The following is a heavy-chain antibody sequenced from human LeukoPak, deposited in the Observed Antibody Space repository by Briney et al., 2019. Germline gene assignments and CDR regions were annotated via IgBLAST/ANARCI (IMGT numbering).Heavy chain of an antibody. V-gene: IGHV1-8*01. CDR2: MNPNSGNI. CDR3: ARALSWTTDSYYYMDV. D-gene: IGHD3/OR15-3a*01. J-gene: IGHJ6*03. Sequence: ASVKVSCKASGYTFTIYDINWVRQATGQGLEWMGWMNPNSGNIGYAQKFQGRVTMTKNTSITTAYMELSSLRSEDTAVYYCARALSWTTDSYYYMDVWGKGTTVTVSS. CDR1: GYTFTIYD.